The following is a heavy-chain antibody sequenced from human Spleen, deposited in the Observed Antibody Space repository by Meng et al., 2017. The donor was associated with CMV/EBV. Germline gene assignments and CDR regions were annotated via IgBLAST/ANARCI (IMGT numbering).Heavy chain of an antibody. D-gene: IGHD6-6*01. CDR2: IRYDGSNK. CDR3: AKELYPMAARHVGFDY. Sequence: GESLKISCAASGFAFNAYTMSCVRHAPGKGLEWVAFIRYDGSNKFYADSVKGRFTISRDDSKNTLYMQMNSLRAEDTAVYYFAKELYPMAARHVGFDYWGQGTLVTVSS. J-gene: IGHJ4*02. V-gene: IGHV3-30*02. CDR1: GFAFNAYT.